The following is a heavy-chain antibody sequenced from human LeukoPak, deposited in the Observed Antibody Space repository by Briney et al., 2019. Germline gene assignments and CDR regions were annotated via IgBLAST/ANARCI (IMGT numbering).Heavy chain of an antibody. Sequence: PGGSLRLSCAASGFTFSSYAMSWVRQAPGKGLEWVSAISGSGGSTYYADSVKGRFTISRDNSKNTLYLQMNSLRAEDTAVYYCAKSPVRAIFGVVITYYFDYWGQGTLVTVSS. J-gene: IGHJ4*02. CDR2: ISGSGGST. CDR1: GFTFSSYA. D-gene: IGHD3-3*01. CDR3: AKSPVRAIFGVVITYYFDY. V-gene: IGHV3-23*01.